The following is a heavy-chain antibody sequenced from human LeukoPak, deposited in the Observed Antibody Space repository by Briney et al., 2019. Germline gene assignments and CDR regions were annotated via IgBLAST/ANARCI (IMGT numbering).Heavy chain of an antibody. D-gene: IGHD3-10*01. CDR1: GFTFSDYY. Sequence: PGGSLRLSCAASGFTFSDYYMSWIRQAPGKGLEWVSYISSSGSTIYYADSVKGRFTISRDNAKNTLYLQMNSLRPEDTAVYYCVSGVSIWLGNAFDFWGQGTMVTVSS. CDR3: VSGVSIWLGNAFDF. CDR2: ISSSGSTI. V-gene: IGHV3-11*04. J-gene: IGHJ3*01.